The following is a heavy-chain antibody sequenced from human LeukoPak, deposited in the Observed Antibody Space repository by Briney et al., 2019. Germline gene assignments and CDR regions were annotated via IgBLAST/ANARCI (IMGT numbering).Heavy chain of an antibody. CDR1: GGSISSSSYY. J-gene: IGHJ6*03. CDR2: IYYSGST. D-gene: IGHD3-3*01. Sequence: PSETLSLTCTVSGGSISSSSYYWGWIRQPPGKGLEWIGSIYYSGSTNYNPSLKSRVTISVDTSKNQFSLKLSSVTAADTAVYYCARDQVGRDFWSGYSLGYYYYYMDVWGKGTTVTVSS. V-gene: IGHV4-39*07. CDR3: ARDQVGRDFWSGYSLGYYYYYMDV.